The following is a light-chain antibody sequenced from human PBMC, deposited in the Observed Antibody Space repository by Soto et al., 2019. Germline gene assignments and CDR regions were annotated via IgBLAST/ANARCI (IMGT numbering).Light chain of an antibody. CDR1: QSVSSIY. CDR3: QQYGSSPGK. CDR2: GAS. J-gene: IGKJ1*01. Sequence: EIVLTQSPGTLSLSPGERATLSCRASQSVSSIYLAWYQQKPGQAPRLLIYGASSRATGIPDRFSGSGSGTDFTLTLSRLEPEDFAVYFCQQYGSSPGKFGQGTKVEIK. V-gene: IGKV3-20*01.